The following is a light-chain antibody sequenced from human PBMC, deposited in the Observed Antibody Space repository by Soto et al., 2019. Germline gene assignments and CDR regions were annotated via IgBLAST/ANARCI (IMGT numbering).Light chain of an antibody. Sequence: EIVLAQSPGTLSLSPGERATLSCRASQSVGSTYLAWYQKKPGQAPRLLIYGASSRATGVPDRFSGSGSGTDFTLTISRLEPEDFAVYYCQHYGSSPLTFGGGTKVDIK. CDR3: QHYGSSPLT. V-gene: IGKV3-20*01. CDR2: GAS. CDR1: QSVGSTY. J-gene: IGKJ4*01.